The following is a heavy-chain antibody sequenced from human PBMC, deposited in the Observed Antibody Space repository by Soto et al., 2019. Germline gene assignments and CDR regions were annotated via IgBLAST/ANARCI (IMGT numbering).Heavy chain of an antibody. CDR3: ARKDGYGPIDAFDI. D-gene: IGHD5-12*01. Sequence: QVQLVESGGGVGQPGRSLRLSCAASGFTFSSYGMHWVRQAPGKGLAWVAVIWYDGSNKYYADSVKGRFTISRDNSKNTVYLQMHSLRAEDTAVYYCARKDGYGPIDAFDIWGQGTMVTVSS. V-gene: IGHV3-33*01. J-gene: IGHJ3*02. CDR2: IWYDGSNK. CDR1: GFTFSSYG.